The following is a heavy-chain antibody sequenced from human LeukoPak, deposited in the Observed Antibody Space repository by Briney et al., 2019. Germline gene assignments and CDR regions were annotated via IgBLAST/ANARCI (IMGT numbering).Heavy chain of an antibody. D-gene: IGHD3-3*01. Sequence: SGGSLRLSCAASGFTFSSYWMSWVRQAPGKGLEWVANIKQDGSEKYYVDSVKGRFTISRDNAKNSLYLQMNSPRAEDTAVYYCARRSYDFWSGYQYYFDYWGQGTLVTVSS. J-gene: IGHJ4*02. V-gene: IGHV3-7*01. CDR2: IKQDGSEK. CDR1: GFTFSSYW. CDR3: ARRSYDFWSGYQYYFDY.